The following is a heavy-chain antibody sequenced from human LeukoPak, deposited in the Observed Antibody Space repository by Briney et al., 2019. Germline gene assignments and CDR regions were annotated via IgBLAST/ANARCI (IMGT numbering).Heavy chain of an antibody. J-gene: IGHJ6*03. V-gene: IGHV3-30*19. Sequence: GGSLRLSCAASAFTFSNYGMHWVRQAPGKGLEWVAAISSDGVEKHYADSVKGRFTISRDNSKSTLYLQMNSLRAEDTALYYCAREGHYDILTGYSPVEYYFYYMDVWGKGTTVTVSS. CDR2: ISSDGVEK. CDR3: AREGHYDILTGYSPVEYYFYYMDV. D-gene: IGHD3-9*01. CDR1: AFTFSNYG.